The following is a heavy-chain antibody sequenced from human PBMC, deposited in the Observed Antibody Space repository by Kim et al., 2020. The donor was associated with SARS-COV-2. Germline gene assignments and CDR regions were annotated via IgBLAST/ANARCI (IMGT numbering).Heavy chain of an antibody. CDR1: GGTFSSYA. CDR3: ARVRGNAGPALFH. CDR2: IIPIFGTA. J-gene: IGHJ4*02. V-gene: IGHV1-69*13. Sequence: SVKVSCKASGGTFSSYAISWVRQAPGQGLEWMGGIIPIFGTANYAQKFQGRVTITADESTSTAYMELSSLRSVDTAVYYCARVRGNAGPALFHWGQRTLVTVSS.